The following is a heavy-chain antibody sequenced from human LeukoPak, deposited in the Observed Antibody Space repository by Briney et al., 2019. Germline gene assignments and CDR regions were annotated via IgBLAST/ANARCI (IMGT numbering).Heavy chain of an antibody. Sequence: GGSLRLSCAASGFTFDDYTMHWVRQAPGKGLEWVSVISWDGGGTYYADSVKGRFTISRDNSKNSLYLQMNSLRTEDTALYYCAREYYDSGAYYSLDSWGRGTLVTVSS. D-gene: IGHD3-22*01. CDR2: ISWDGGGT. J-gene: IGHJ4*02. V-gene: IGHV3-43*01. CDR1: GFTFDDYT. CDR3: AREYYDSGAYYSLDS.